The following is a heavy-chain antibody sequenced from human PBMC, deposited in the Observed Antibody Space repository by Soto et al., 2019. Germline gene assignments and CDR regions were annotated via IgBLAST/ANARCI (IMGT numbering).Heavy chain of an antibody. V-gene: IGHV4-4*02. CDR3: ARGGGRVDYGDYLVGFDY. Sequence: SETLSLTCAVSSGSISSSNWWSWVRQPPGKGLEWIGEIYHSGSTNYNPSLKSRVTISVDKSKNQFSLKLSSVTAADTAVYYCARGGGRVDYGDYLVGFDYWGQGTLVTVSS. D-gene: IGHD4-17*01. J-gene: IGHJ4*02. CDR1: SGSISSSNW. CDR2: IYHSGST.